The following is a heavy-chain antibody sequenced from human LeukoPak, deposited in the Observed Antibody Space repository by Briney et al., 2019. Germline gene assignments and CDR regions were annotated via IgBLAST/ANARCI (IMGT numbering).Heavy chain of an antibody. CDR1: GFTFSSYG. CDR3: ARDNLKQLAHDY. CDR2: IWYDGSNK. Sequence: GGSLRLSCAASGFTFSSYGMHWVRQAPGKGLEWVAVIWYDGSNKYYADSVKGRFTISRDNSKNTLYLQMNSLRAEDTAVYYCARDNLKQLAHDYWGQGTLVTVSS. J-gene: IGHJ4*02. D-gene: IGHD6-13*01. V-gene: IGHV3-33*01.